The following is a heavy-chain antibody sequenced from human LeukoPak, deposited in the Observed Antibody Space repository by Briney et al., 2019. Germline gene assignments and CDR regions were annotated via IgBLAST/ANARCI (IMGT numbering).Heavy chain of an antibody. CDR3: AKEGYFHSRGYEDY. J-gene: IGHJ4*02. CDR2: ISYDGSNK. CDR1: GFIFSSYG. D-gene: IGHD3-22*01. Sequence: GGSLRLSCAASGFIFSSYGMHWIRQAPGKGLEWVAVISYDGSNKYYADSVKGRFTISRDNSKNTLYLQMNSLRADDTAVYYCAKEGYFHSRGYEDYWGQGTLVTVSS. V-gene: IGHV3-30*18.